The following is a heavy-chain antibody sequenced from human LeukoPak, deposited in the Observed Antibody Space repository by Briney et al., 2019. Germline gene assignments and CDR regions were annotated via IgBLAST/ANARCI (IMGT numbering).Heavy chain of an antibody. V-gene: IGHV3-21*04. CDR1: GFTFSSYS. CDR2: ISSSSNYI. Sequence: GGSLRLSCAASGFTFSSYSMNWVRQAPGKGLEWVSSISSSSNYIYYADSVEGRFTISRDNAKNSLYLQMNSLRAEDTALYYCARTLWFGELEADFDYWGQGTLVTVSS. CDR3: ARTLWFGELEADFDY. D-gene: IGHD3-10*01. J-gene: IGHJ4*02.